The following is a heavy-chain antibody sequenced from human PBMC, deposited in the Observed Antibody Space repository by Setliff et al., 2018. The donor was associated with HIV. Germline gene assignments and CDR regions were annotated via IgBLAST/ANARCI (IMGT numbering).Heavy chain of an antibody. CDR2: IIPIFGIP. D-gene: IGHD3-22*01. Sequence: SVKVSCKASGGTFSIYAISWVRQAPGQGLEWMGGIIPIFGIPIYAQKFQGRVTITADESTSTAYMELSSLRSEDTAVYYCARGGVYYYDSSGWSMDYWGQGTLVTVSS. CDR1: GGTFSIYA. CDR3: ARGGVYYYDSSGWSMDY. V-gene: IGHV1-69*13. J-gene: IGHJ4*02.